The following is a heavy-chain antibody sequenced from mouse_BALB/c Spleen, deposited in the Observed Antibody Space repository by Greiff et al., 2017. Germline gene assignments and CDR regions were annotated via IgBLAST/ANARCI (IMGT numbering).Heavy chain of an antibody. V-gene: IGHV5-12-1*01. CDR1: GFAFSSYD. CDR2: ISSGGGST. J-gene: IGHJ1*01. D-gene: IGHD2-3*01. Sequence: DVKLVESGGGLVKPGGSLKLSCAASGFAFSSYDMSWVRQTPEKRLEWVAYISSGGGSTYYPDTVKGRFTISRDNAKNTLYLQMSSLKSEDTAMYYCARHEYDYGYFDVWGAGTTVTVSS. CDR3: ARHEYDYGYFDV.